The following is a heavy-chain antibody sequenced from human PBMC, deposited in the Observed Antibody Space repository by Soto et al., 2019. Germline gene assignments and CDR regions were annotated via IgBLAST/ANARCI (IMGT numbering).Heavy chain of an antibody. J-gene: IGHJ4*02. CDR1: GFTFSNAW. V-gene: IGHV3-15*07. CDR3: TIRVGAGIDY. Sequence: EVQLVEAGGGLVKPGGSLRLSCAASGFTFSNAWMNWVRQAPGKGLEWVGRIKSKTDGGTTDYAAPVKGRFTISSDDSKKPLYLQMNSMKTEDTAVYYCTIRVGAGIDYWGQGTLVTVSS. CDR2: IKSKTDGGTT. D-gene: IGHD1-26*01.